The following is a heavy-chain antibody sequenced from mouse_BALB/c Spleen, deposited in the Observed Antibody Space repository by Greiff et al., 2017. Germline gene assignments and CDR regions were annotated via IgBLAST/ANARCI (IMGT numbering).Heavy chain of an antibody. CDR3: TRSGYEAWYFDV. CDR1: GFTFSSYT. Sequence: EVMLVESGGGLVQPGGSLKLSCAASGFTFSSYTMSWVRQTPEKRLEWVAYISNGGGSTYYPDTVNGRFTISRDTAKNTLFLQMTSLRSEDTALYCCTRSGYEAWYFDVWGAGTTVTVS. V-gene: IGHV5-12-2*01. J-gene: IGHJ1*01. CDR2: ISNGGGST. D-gene: IGHD3-1*01.